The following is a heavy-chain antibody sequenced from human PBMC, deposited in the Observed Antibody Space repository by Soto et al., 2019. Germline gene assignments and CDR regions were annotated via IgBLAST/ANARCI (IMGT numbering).Heavy chain of an antibody. V-gene: IGHV4-59*01. CDR3: ARVKSKRQLLYTNYYYGMDV. CDR2: IYYSGST. CDR1: GGSISSYY. J-gene: IGHJ6*02. D-gene: IGHD2-2*02. Sequence: SETLSLTCTVSGGSISSYYWSWIRQPPGKGLEWIGYIYYSGSTNYNPSLKSRVTISVDTSKNQFSLKLSSVTAADTAVYYCARVKSKRQLLYTNYYYGMDVWGQGTTVTVSS.